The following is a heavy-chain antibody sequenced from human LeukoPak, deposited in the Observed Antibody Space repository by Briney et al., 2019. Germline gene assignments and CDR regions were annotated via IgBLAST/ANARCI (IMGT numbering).Heavy chain of an antibody. Sequence: PGGSLRLSCAASGFTFDDYAMHWVRQAPGKGLEWVSGISWNSGNIGYADSVKGRFTISRDNAKNSLYLQMNSLRAEDTALYYCAKDISYYYDSSGGAIDYWGQGTLVTVSS. CDR2: ISWNSGNI. D-gene: IGHD3-22*01. CDR3: AKDISYYYDSSGGAIDY. J-gene: IGHJ4*02. CDR1: GFTFDDYA. V-gene: IGHV3-9*01.